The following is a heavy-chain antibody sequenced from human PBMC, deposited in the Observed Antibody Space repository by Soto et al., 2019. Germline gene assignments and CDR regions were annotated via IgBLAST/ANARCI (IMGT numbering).Heavy chain of an antibody. J-gene: IGHJ6*02. Sequence: EVQLVESGGGLVQPGGSLRLSCAASGSTFSRNDMHWVRQRTGKGLEWVSTIRSAGDTNYLGSVKGRFTIYRENVKNSLYLQMNSLRDGDTAVYYCARGQYYEDSSGYHKFDYGMDVWGQGTTVTVSS. CDR2: IRSAGDT. V-gene: IGHV3-13*01. CDR3: ARGQYYEDSSGYHKFDYGMDV. D-gene: IGHD3-22*01. CDR1: GSTFSRND.